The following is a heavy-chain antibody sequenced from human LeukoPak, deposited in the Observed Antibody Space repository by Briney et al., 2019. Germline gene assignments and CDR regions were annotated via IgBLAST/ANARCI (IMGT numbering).Heavy chain of an antibody. Sequence: PSETLSLTCAVYGGSFSGYYWSWIRQPPGKGLEWIGEINHSGSTNYNPSLKSRVTISVDTSKNKFSLKLSSVTAADTAVYYCARMGSYDYVWGSYRYFYYFDYWGQGTLVTVSS. D-gene: IGHD3-16*02. CDR2: INHSGST. CDR3: ARMGSYDYVWGSYRYFYYFDY. CDR1: GGSFSGYY. J-gene: IGHJ4*02. V-gene: IGHV4-34*01.